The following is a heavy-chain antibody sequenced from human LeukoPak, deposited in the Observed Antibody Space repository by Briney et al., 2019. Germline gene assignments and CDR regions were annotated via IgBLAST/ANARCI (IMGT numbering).Heavy chain of an antibody. CDR1: GGSISSSSYY. CDR2: IYYSGST. J-gene: IGHJ5*02. CDR3: ARVMTDYYDSKFDP. D-gene: IGHD3-22*01. V-gene: IGHV4-39*07. Sequence: PSGTLSLTCTVSGGSISSSSYYWGWIRQPPGKGLEWIGSIYYSGSTYYNPSLKSRVTISVDTSKNQFSLKLSSVTAADTAVYYCARVMTDYYDSKFDPWGQGTLVTVSS.